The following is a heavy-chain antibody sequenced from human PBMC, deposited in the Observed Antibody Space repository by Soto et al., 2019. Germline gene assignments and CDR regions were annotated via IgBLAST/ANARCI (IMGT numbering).Heavy chain of an antibody. J-gene: IGHJ4*02. V-gene: IGHV4-59*08. D-gene: IGHD2-15*01. CDR3: ARHDIVAVLAVFDS. CDR2: IYYSGST. CDR1: GGSIRSYY. Sequence: SETLSLTCTVSGGSIRSYYWSWIRQPPGKGLEWIGYIYYSGSTNYNPSLKSRVTVSVDTSKNQFSLRLSSVTAADTAVYYCARHDIVAVLAVFDSWGQGTLVTVS.